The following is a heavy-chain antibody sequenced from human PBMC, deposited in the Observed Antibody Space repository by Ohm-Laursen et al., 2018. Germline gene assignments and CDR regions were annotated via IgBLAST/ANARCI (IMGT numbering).Heavy chain of an antibody. D-gene: IGHD3-22*01. V-gene: IGHV4-59*08. CDR3: ARQSPSRNYYDDSGYYGPFDF. Sequence: TLSLTCTVSGGSISSLYWSWIRQPPGKGLEWIGHVYYSGSTNYSPSVKSRVTISVDRSKSQFSLKLSSVTAADTAVYYCARQSPSRNYYDDSGYYGPFDFWGQGTLVTVSS. CDR1: GGSISSLY. CDR2: VYYSGST. J-gene: IGHJ4*01.